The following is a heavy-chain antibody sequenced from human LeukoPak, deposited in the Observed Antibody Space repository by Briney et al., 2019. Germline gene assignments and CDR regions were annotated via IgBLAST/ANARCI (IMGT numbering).Heavy chain of an antibody. V-gene: IGHV4-34*01. Sequence: SETLSLTCAVYGGSFSGYYWSWIRQPPGKGLEWIGEINHSGSTNYNPSLKSRVTISVDTSKNQFSLKLSSVTAADTAVYYCARGRYFDYWGQGTLVTVSS. CDR2: INHSGST. CDR1: GGSFSGYY. J-gene: IGHJ4*02. CDR3: ARGRYFDY.